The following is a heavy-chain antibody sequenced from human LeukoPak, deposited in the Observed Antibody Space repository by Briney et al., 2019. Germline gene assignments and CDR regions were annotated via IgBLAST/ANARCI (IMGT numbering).Heavy chain of an antibody. CDR3: ARGPPGIGSYYGMDV. Sequence: PGGSLRLSCAASGFTFSSYSMNWVRQAPGKGLEWVSAISGSGGSTYYADSVKGRFTISRDNSKNTLYLQMNSLRAEDTAVYYCARGPPGIGSYYGMDVWGQGTTVTVSS. CDR2: ISGSGGST. V-gene: IGHV3-23*01. J-gene: IGHJ6*02. D-gene: IGHD1-14*01. CDR1: GFTFSSYS.